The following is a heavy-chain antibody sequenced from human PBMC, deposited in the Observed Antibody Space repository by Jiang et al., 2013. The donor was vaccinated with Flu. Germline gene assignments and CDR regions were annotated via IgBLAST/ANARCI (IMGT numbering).Heavy chain of an antibody. D-gene: IGHD3-10*01. CDR3: ASQHWDHGVGSYYMSH. CDR1: GGSIISEKSY. V-gene: IGHV4-39*07. CDR2: IYYSGTT. J-gene: IGHJ4*02. Sequence: KPSETLSLRCSVSGGSIISEKSYWGWIRQPPGKGLEWIGSIYYSGTTYYNPSLKSRVTVSVDTSKKQFSLRLTSVTAADTAVYYCASQHWDHGVGSYYMSHWGQGVLVTVSP.